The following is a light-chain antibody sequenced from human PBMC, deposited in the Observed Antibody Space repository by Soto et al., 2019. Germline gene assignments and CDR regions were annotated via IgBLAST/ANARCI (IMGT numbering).Light chain of an antibody. CDR1: QSVSSY. CDR2: DAS. CDR3: QQRSNWPTLT. J-gene: IGKJ4*01. V-gene: IGKV3-11*01. Sequence: EIVLTQSPATLSLSPGERATLACRASQSVSSYLAWYQQKPGQAPRLLIYDASNRATGIPARFSGSGSGTDCTLTISSLEPEDLAVYYCQQRSNWPTLTFGGGTKVEIK.